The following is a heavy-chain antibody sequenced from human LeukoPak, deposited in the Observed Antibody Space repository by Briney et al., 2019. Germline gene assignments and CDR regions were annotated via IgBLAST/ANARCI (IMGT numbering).Heavy chain of an antibody. CDR3: ARHGAANDY. D-gene: IGHD6-13*01. J-gene: IGHJ4*02. Sequence: GESLKISCKGSGYSFTNYWIGWVRQMPGKGLEWMGIIYPSDSDTRYSPSFQGRVTISADKSINTAYLQWSSLEASDTAMYYCARHGAANDYWGQGTLVTVSS. CDR2: IYPSDSDT. CDR1: GYSFTNYW. V-gene: IGHV5-51*01.